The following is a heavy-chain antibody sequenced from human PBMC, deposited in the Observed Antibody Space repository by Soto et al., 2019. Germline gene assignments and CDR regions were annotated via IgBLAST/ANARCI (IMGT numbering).Heavy chain of an antibody. J-gene: IGHJ4*02. D-gene: IGHD6-6*01. Sequence: EVQLVESGGGLVQPGGSLRLSCASSGFTFSSYSMNWVRQAPGKGLEWVSYISSSSSTIYYADSVKGRFTISRDNAKNSLYLQMNSLRDEDTAVYYCARAKPLPRSSSSVFFDYWGQGTLVTVSS. CDR1: GFTFSSYS. CDR2: ISSSSSTI. CDR3: ARAKPLPRSSSSVFFDY. V-gene: IGHV3-48*02.